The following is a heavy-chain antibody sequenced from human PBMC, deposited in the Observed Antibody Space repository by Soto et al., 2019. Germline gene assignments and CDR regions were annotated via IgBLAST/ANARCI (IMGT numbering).Heavy chain of an antibody. J-gene: IGHJ3*02. CDR3: ARYCGGGSCYLGAFDI. Sequence: QMQLQESGPGLVKPSGTLSLTCTVSGVSINSANWWTWVRQSPGKGLEWIGEIYHSGSTNVNPSLKSRVTISVDNSKNQFYLELTSVTAADTAVYYCARYCGGGSCYLGAFDIWGQGTMVTVSS. CDR1: GVSINSANW. CDR2: IYHSGST. V-gene: IGHV4-4*02. D-gene: IGHD2-15*01.